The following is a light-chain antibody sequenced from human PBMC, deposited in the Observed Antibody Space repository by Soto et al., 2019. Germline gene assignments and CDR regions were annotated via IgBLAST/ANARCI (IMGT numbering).Light chain of an antibody. Sequence: ENVLTQSPGTLSLSPGERVTLSCRASQSASSSYLAWYQQKPGQAPRLLIYGASIRATGIADRFSGSRSGTDFTLTIIRLEPEDFSVYYCQHYGSSPPYTFGQGTKLEIK. CDR3: QHYGSSPPYT. CDR2: GAS. J-gene: IGKJ2*01. CDR1: QSASSSY. V-gene: IGKV3-20*01.